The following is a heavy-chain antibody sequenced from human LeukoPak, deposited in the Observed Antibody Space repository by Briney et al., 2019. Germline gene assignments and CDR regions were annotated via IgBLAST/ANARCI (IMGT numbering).Heavy chain of an antibody. J-gene: IGHJ4*02. V-gene: IGHV3-74*01. Sequence: GGSLRLSCAASGFTFSSYWMHWVRQAPGKGLVWVSRINSDGSSTSYADSVEGRFTISRDNAKNTLYLQMNSLRAEDTAVYYCARDRDGYSGYGHFDYWGQGTLVTVSS. CDR1: GFTFSSYW. CDR2: INSDGSST. CDR3: ARDRDGYSGYGHFDY. D-gene: IGHD5-12*01.